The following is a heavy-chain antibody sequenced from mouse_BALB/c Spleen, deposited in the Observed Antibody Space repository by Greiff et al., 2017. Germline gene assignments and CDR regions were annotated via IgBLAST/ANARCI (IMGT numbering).Heavy chain of an antibody. V-gene: IGHV1-12*01. CDR3: ARDGNYEFAY. CDR1: GYTFTSYN. Sequence: QVQLQQSGAELVRSGASVKMSCKASGYTFTSYNMHWVKQTPGQGLEWIGYIYPGNGGTNYNQKFKGKATLTADTSSSTAYMQISSLTSEDSAVYFCARDGNYEFAYWGQGTLVTVSA. D-gene: IGHD2-1*01. J-gene: IGHJ3*01. CDR2: IYPGNGGT.